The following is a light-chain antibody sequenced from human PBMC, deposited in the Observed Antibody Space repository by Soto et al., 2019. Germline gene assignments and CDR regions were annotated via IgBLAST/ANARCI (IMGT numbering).Light chain of an antibody. CDR3: QQYGSSPLT. Sequence: IVWTQSPGTLSLSPVERATLSCRVSQTVRNNYLAWYQQKPSQAPMLLVYDASSRATGIPDRFSGSGSGTVFTLTISRLEPEDFAVYYCQQYGSSPLTFGGGTKVDIK. J-gene: IGKJ4*01. CDR2: DAS. CDR1: QTVRNNY. V-gene: IGKV3-20*01.